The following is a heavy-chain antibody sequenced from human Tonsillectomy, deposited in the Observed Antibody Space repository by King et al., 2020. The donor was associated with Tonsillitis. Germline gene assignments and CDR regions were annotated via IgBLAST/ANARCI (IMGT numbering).Heavy chain of an antibody. Sequence: VQLVQSGGGLVKPGGSLRLSCAASGFTFSSYSLHWVRQAPGKGLEWVSSITSSSNYIYYADSMEGRCTISRDNAKNSLYLQMNSLRAEDTAMYYCARVCVVRVVGAYDIWGQGTMVTVSS. CDR2: ITSSSNYI. CDR1: GFTFSSYS. CDR3: ARVCVVRVVGAYDI. D-gene: IGHD3-10*02. J-gene: IGHJ3*02. V-gene: IGHV3-21*01.